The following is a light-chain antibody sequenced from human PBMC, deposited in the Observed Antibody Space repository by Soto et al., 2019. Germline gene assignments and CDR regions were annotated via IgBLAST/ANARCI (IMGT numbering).Light chain of an antibody. V-gene: IGLV2-11*01. CDR3: CSYAGSYTFYV. Sequence: QSALTQPRSVSGSPGQSVTISCTGTSSDVGNYNYVSWYQQHPGKAPKLMIYDVSKRPSGVPDRFSGSKSGNTASLTISGLQAADEAAYYYCSYAGSYTFYVFGAGTKLTVL. CDR2: DVS. J-gene: IGLJ1*01. CDR1: SSDVGNYNY.